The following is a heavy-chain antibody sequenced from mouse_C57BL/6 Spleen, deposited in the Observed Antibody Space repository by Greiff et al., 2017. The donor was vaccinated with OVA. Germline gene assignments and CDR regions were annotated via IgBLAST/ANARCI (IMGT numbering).Heavy chain of an antibody. Sequence: EVQRVESGPGLVKPSQSLSLTCSVTGYSITSGYYWNWIRQFPGNKLEWMGYISYDGSNNSNPSLQNRISITRDTSKKQFFLKLNSGTTEDTATDYCARGLGQDWYLDVWGTGTTVTVSS. CDR1: GYSITSGYY. CDR3: ARGLGQDWYLDV. CDR2: ISYDGSN. V-gene: IGHV3-6*01. D-gene: IGHD3-3*01. J-gene: IGHJ1*03.